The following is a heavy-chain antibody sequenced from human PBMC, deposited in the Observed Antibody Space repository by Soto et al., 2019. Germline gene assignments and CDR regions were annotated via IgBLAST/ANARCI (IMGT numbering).Heavy chain of an antibody. CDR1: GFSLTTSGVG. J-gene: IGHJ4*02. D-gene: IGHD3-3*01. CDR3: AHRVLRTVFGLVTTTAIYFYF. V-gene: IGHV2-5*02. Sequence: QITLNESGPTQVKPRQTLTLTCTFSGFSLTTSGVGVGWIRQSPGKAPEWLALIYWDDDKRYSPSLKSRLTITKDTSKNQVVLTMADLDPADTATYYCAHRVLRTVFGLVTTTAIYFYFWGQGTPGAVS. CDR2: IYWDDDK.